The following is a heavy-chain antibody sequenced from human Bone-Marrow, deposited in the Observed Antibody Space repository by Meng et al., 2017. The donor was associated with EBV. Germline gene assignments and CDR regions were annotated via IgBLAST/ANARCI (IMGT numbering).Heavy chain of an antibody. CDR2: INTKTGKP. D-gene: IGHD3-16*01. CDR1: GYTFTSYA. V-gene: IGHV7-4-1*02. J-gene: IGHJ4*02. CDR3: ARDGGRRLDY. Sequence: QWQRVQSGSDLQKPGASVKLSCKASGYTFTSYAMNWVRQAPGQGLEWMGWINTKTGKPTYAPGFTGRFVFSLDTSDSTTYLQISSLKTEDSAVYYCARDGGRRLDYWGQGTLVTVSS.